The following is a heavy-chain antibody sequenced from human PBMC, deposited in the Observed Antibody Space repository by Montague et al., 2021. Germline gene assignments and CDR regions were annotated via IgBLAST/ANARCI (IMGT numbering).Heavy chain of an antibody. J-gene: IGHJ5*02. CDR2: IYWDDEK. V-gene: IGHV2-5*02. CDR3: AQRVVWAAGKNWFDA. CDR1: GFSISTSRVG. D-gene: IGHD6-13*01. Sequence: PGLVKPTQTLTLTCTFSGFSISTSRVGVGWIRQPPGKALEWLAPIYWDDEKRYSPSLKRRLTITKDTSKNQVVLTMTNIDPVDTGTYYCAQRVVWAAGKNWFDAWGQGTLVTVSS.